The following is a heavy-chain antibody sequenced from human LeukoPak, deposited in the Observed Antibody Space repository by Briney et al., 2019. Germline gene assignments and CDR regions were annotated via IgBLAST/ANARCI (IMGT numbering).Heavy chain of an antibody. Sequence: SETLSLTCAGYGGSFSGYYWSWIRQPPGKGLEWIGEINHSGSTNYNPSLKSRVTISVDTSKNQFSLKLSSVTAADTAVYYCARHRSHYSSSWYWVPPGWFDPWGQGTLVTVSS. D-gene: IGHD6-13*01. J-gene: IGHJ5*02. CDR2: INHSGST. CDR1: GGSFSGYY. CDR3: ARHRSHYSSSWYWVPPGWFDP. V-gene: IGHV4-34*01.